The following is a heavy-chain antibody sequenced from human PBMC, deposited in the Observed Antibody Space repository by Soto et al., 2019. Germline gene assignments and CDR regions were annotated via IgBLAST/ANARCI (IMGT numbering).Heavy chain of an antibody. CDR2: FIPMFGTA. CDR1: GGTFSTYA. CDR3: ASGIQLWLRRINNGYAG. Sequence: QVQLVQSGAEVKKPESSVKVSCKAPGGTFSTYAISWVRQAPGQGLEWMGEFIPMFGTANYAQRFQDRVTSTADESTNTVYMELSSLRSEDTAVYFCASGIQLWLRRINNGYAGWGQGTLVTVSS. D-gene: IGHD5-18*01. J-gene: IGHJ4*02. V-gene: IGHV1-69*12.